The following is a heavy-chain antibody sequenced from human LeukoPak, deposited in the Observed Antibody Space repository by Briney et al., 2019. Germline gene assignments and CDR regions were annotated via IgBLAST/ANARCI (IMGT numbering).Heavy chain of an antibody. CDR1: EFSVGSNY. CDR2: ISSSSSYI. J-gene: IGHJ3*02. D-gene: IGHD3-22*01. CDR3: ARDTTYYYDSSGPDAFDI. V-gene: IGHV3-21*01. Sequence: GGSLRLSCAASEFSVGSNYMTWVRQAPGKGLEWVSSISSSSSYIYYADSVKGRFTISRDNAKNSLYLQMNSLRAVDTAVYYCARDTTYYYDSSGPDAFDIWGQGTMVTVSS.